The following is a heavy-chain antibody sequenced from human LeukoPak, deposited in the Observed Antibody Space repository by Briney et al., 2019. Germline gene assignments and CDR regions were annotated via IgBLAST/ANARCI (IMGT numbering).Heavy chain of an antibody. Sequence: GGSLRLSCAASGMTFSHRWMHWVRQAPGKGLVWVSLIKNDGRTTIYADSVKGRFTISRDNGKITLYLQMNSLRAEDTGIYYCTTGPSYGYEWWGQGTVVTVSS. CDR2: IKNDGRTT. CDR3: TTGPSYGYEW. CDR1: GMTFSHRW. J-gene: IGHJ4*02. D-gene: IGHD3-16*01. V-gene: IGHV3-74*01.